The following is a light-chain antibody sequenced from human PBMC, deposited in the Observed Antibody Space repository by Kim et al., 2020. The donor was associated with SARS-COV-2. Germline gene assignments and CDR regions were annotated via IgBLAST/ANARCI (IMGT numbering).Light chain of an antibody. CDR2: EDI. V-gene: IGLV3-1*01. J-gene: IGLJ1*01. CDR1: KLGDRH. CDR3: QTWDSGTPSV. Sequence: SYELTQPPSVSVSPGQTAIITCSGNKLGDRHACXYQQRPGQSPVLVIYEDIKRPSGIPERFSGSNSGNTATLTIRGTQAMDEADYYCQTWDSGTPSVFG.